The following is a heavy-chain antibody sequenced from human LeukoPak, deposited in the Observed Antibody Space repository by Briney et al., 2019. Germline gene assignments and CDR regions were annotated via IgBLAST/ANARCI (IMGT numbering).Heavy chain of an antibody. CDR1: GFTFSSYS. J-gene: IGHJ6*03. CDR2: IRYDGSNK. CDR3: AREAYGSGRRYQENYYYYYMDV. Sequence: GGSLRLSCAASGFTFSSYSMNWVRQAPGKGLEWVAFIRYDGSNKYYADSVKGRFTISRDNSKNTLYLQMNSLRAEDTAVYYCAREAYGSGRRYQENYYYYYMDVWGKGTTVTVSS. V-gene: IGHV3-30*02. D-gene: IGHD3-10*01.